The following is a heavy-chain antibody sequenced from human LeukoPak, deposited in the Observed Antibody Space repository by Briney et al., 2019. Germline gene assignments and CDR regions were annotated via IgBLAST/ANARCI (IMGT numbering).Heavy chain of an antibody. CDR2: IWYDGGKK. V-gene: IGHV3-33*08. Sequence: GGSLRLSRAASAFTFSDYGMYWVRQAPGKGLEWVALIWYDGGKKYYTDSVRGRFTISRDNSKNTLYLQMDSLRAEDTAVYYCVRYCNGGSCYRAAFDVWGPGTMVTVSS. CDR3: VRYCNGGSCYRAAFDV. J-gene: IGHJ3*01. CDR1: AFTFSDYG. D-gene: IGHD2-15*01.